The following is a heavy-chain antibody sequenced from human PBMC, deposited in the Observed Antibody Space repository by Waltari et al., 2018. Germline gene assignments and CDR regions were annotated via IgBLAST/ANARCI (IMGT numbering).Heavy chain of an antibody. Sequence: QVQLVESGGGVVQPGRSLRLSCAASGFTFSSYAMHWVRQAPGKGLEWVAVISDDGSNKYYADSVKCRFTISRDNSKNTLYLQMNSLRAEDTAVYYCARPDYDILGFDPWGQGTLVTVSS. CDR3: ARPDYDILGFDP. J-gene: IGHJ5*02. CDR2: ISDDGSNK. CDR1: GFTFSSYA. D-gene: IGHD3-9*01. V-gene: IGHV3-30*01.